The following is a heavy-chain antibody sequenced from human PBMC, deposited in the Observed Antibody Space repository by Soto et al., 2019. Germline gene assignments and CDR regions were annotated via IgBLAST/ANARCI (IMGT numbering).Heavy chain of an antibody. CDR2: INSDGSST. CDR3: VVPAASLDAFDI. D-gene: IGHD2-2*01. J-gene: IGHJ3*02. V-gene: IGHV3-74*01. Sequence: GGSLRLSCAASGFTFSSYWMHWVRHAPGKGLVWVSRINSDGSSTSYADSVKGRFTISRDNAKNTLYLQMNSLRAEDTAVYYCVVPAASLDAFDIWGQGTMVTVSS. CDR1: GFTFSSYW.